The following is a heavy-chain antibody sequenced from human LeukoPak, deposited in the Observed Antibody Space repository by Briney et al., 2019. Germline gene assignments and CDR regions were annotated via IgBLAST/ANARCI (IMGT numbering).Heavy chain of an antibody. CDR2: LASGSQT. CDR1: GFTLGRHD. D-gene: IGHD5-18*01. CDR3: VREARGYHYTYFDY. V-gene: IGHV3-13*01. Sequence: PGGSLRLSCTASGFTLGRHDMHWVRHTTAEGLEWVAALASGSQTFYAGSVKGRFTVSREDAKNSLYLQMNILRAGDTAVYYCVREARGYHYTYFDYWGQGTLVTVYS. J-gene: IGHJ4*02.